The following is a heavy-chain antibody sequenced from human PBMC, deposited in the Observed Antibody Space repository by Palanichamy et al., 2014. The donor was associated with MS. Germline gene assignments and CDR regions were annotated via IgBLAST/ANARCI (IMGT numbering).Heavy chain of an antibody. CDR3: ARDRREAVAGTAIDY. J-gene: IGHJ4*02. CDR2: INTDGTST. D-gene: IGHD6-19*01. V-gene: IGHV3-74*01. CDR1: GFTFSSYW. Sequence: EVQLVESGGGLVQPGGSLRLSCAASGFTFSSYWMHWVRQTPGKGLLWVSRINTDGTSTSYADSVKGRFTISRDNAKNTLYLQVNSLRAEDTAVYYCARDRREAVAGTAIDYWGQGTLVTVSS.